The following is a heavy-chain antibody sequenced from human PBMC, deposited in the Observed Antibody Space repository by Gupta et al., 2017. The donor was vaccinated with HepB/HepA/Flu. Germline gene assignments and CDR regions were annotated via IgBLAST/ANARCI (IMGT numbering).Heavy chain of an antibody. Sequence: QVQLVQSGAEVKKPGSSVKVSCKASGGTFSSYAISWVRQAPGQGLEWMGGIIPIFGTANYAQKFQGRVTITADESTSTAYMELSSLRSEDTAVYYCASNAGDYYDSSGSIDYWGQGTLVTVSS. CDR2: IIPIFGTA. D-gene: IGHD3-22*01. V-gene: IGHV1-69*01. CDR1: GGTFSSYA. CDR3: ASNAGDYYDSSGSIDY. J-gene: IGHJ4*02.